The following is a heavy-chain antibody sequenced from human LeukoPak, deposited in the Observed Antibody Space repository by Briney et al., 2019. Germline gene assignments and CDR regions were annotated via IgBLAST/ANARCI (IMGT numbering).Heavy chain of an antibody. D-gene: IGHD3-3*01. Sequence: GGSLRLSCAASGFTFSSYWMSWVRQAPGKGLEWAANIKQDGSEKHYVDSVKGRFTISRDNAKNLVYLQMNSLRAEDTAMYYCARDITYYDFWSGYTYWGQGTLVTVSS. V-gene: IGHV3-7*01. CDR3: ARDITYYDFWSGYTY. CDR2: IKQDGSEK. CDR1: GFTFSSYW. J-gene: IGHJ4*02.